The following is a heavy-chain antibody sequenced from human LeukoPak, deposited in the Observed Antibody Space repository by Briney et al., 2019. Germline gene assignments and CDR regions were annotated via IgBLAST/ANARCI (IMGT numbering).Heavy chain of an antibody. CDR1: GVSFSGYY. J-gene: IGHJ4*02. D-gene: IGHD3-10*01. CDR3: ARSTMVRGVIGPYYFDY. Sequence: SETLSLTCAVYGVSFSGYYWSWIRQPPGKGLEWIGEINHSGSTNYNPSLKSRVTISVDTSKNQFSLKLSSVTAADTAVYYCARSTMVRGVIGPYYFDYWGQGTLVTVSS. CDR2: INHSGST. V-gene: IGHV4-34*01.